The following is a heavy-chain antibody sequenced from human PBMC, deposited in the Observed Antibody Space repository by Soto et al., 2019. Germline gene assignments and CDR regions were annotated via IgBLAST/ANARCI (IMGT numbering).Heavy chain of an antibody. CDR1: GFTFTSSA. V-gene: IGHV1-58*01. J-gene: IGHJ6*02. D-gene: IGHD1-1*01. CDR3: AVSRVPHYYYYGMDV. Sequence: ASVKVSCKASGFTFTSSAVQWVRQARGQRLEWIGWIVVGSGNTNYAQKFQERVTITRDMSTSTAYMELSSLRSEDTAVYYCAVSRVPHYYYYGMDVWGQGTTVTVSS. CDR2: IVVGSGNT.